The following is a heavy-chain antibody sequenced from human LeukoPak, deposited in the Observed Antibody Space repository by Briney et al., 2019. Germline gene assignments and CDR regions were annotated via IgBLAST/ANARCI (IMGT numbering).Heavy chain of an antibody. V-gene: IGHV4-61*02. Sequence: SETLSLTCTVSGGSISSGSYYWSWIRQPAGKGLEWIGRIYTSGSTNYNPSLKSRVTISVDTSKNQLSLKLSSVTAADTAVYYCARDGPYSSSYYYNMDVWGKGTTVTVSS. CDR1: GGSISSGSYY. CDR3: ARDGPYSSSYYYNMDV. CDR2: IYTSGST. D-gene: IGHD6-13*01. J-gene: IGHJ6*03.